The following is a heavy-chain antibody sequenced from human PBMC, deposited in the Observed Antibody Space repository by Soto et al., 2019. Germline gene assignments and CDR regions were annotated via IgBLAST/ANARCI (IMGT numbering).Heavy chain of an antibody. V-gene: IGHV1-69*06. CDR2: IIPIFGTA. J-gene: IGHJ6*02. CDR3: ASPRLGDFWSGYYPYYYYGMDV. Sequence: SVKVSCKASGGTFSSYAISWVRQAPGQGLEWMGGIIPIFGTANYAQKFQGRVTITADKSTSTAYMELSSLRSEDTAVYYCASPRLGDFWSGYYPYYYYGMDVWGQGTTVTAP. CDR1: GGTFSSYA. D-gene: IGHD3-3*01.